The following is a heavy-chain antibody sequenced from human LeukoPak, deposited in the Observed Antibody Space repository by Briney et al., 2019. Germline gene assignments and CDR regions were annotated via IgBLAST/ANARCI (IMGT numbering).Heavy chain of an antibody. Sequence: AGGSLRLSCAASGFTFSSYEMNWVRQAPGKGLEWVSYISSSGSIIYYADSVKGRFTISRDNAKNSLYLQMNRLRAEDTAVYYCARRYGDYLSHFEYWGQGTLVTVSS. CDR2: ISSSGSII. J-gene: IGHJ4*02. CDR3: ARRYGDYLSHFEY. D-gene: IGHD4-17*01. V-gene: IGHV3-48*03. CDR1: GFTFSSYE.